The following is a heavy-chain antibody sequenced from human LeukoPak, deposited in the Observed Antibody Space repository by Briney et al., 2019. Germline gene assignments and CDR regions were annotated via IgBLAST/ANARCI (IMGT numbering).Heavy chain of an antibody. V-gene: IGHV4-4*09. Sequence: KSSETLSLTCTVSGGSIRSYYWTWIRQPPGKGLEWIGYISTSGSTNYNPSLKSRVTITVDTSRNQFSLKLSSVTAADTAVFYCARTQHNDFWSGYSRYYYYSMDVWGKGTTVTVSS. CDR2: ISTSGST. CDR1: GGSIRSYY. D-gene: IGHD3-3*01. J-gene: IGHJ6*03. CDR3: ARTQHNDFWSGYSRYYYYSMDV.